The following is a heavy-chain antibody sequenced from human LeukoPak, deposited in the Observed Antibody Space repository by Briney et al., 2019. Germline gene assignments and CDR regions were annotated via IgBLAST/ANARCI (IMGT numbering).Heavy chain of an antibody. Sequence: GTSVKVSCKASGGTFSSYAISWVRQAPGQGLEWMGGIIPIFGTANYAQKFQGRVTITADESTSTAYMELSSLRSEDTAVYYCARLGYDFWNYDAFDIWGQGTMVTVSS. CDR1: GGTFSSYA. J-gene: IGHJ3*02. CDR2: IIPIFGTA. V-gene: IGHV1-69*13. D-gene: IGHD3-3*01. CDR3: ARLGYDFWNYDAFDI.